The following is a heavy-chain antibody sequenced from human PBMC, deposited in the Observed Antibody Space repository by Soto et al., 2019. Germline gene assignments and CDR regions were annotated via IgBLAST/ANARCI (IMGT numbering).Heavy chain of an antibody. Sequence: ASVKVSCKASGYTFTSYGISWVRQAPGQGLEWMGWIRAYNGNTNYAQKLQGRVTITTETPTSTAYMELRSLRSDDTAEYCRARDVLGYPRGLTTVTTYFDYWGQGTLVTVSS. V-gene: IGHV1-18*04. CDR1: GYTFTSYG. J-gene: IGHJ4*02. CDR3: ARDVLGYPRGLTTVTTYFDY. D-gene: IGHD4-17*01. CDR2: IRAYNGNT.